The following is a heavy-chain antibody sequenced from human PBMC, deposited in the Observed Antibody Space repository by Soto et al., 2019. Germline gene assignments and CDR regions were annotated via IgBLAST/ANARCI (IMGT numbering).Heavy chain of an antibody. CDR1: GFTFSSYG. Sequence: PGGSLRLSCAASGFTFSSYGMHWVRQAPGKGLEWVAVIWYDGSNKYYADSVKGRFTISRDNSKNTLYLQMNSLRAEDTAVYYCARDQGIAAAGTFRKKQLIEYYYYGMDVWGQGTTVTVSS. J-gene: IGHJ6*02. CDR2: IWYDGSNK. CDR3: ARDQGIAAAGTFRKKQLIEYYYYGMDV. V-gene: IGHV3-33*01. D-gene: IGHD6-13*01.